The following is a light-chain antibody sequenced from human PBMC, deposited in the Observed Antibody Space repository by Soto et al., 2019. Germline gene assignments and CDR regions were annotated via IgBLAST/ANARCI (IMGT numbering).Light chain of an antibody. Sequence: QSALTQPPSASGSPGQSVAISCTGTTSDVGGYNYVSWYQQHPGKAPKLIIYDASKRPSGVPDRFSGSKSGNTASLTVSGLQGEDEADYYCSSYVASNTLAFGGGTKVTVL. CDR1: TSDVGGYNY. J-gene: IGLJ2*01. V-gene: IGLV2-8*01. CDR3: SSYVASNTLA. CDR2: DAS.